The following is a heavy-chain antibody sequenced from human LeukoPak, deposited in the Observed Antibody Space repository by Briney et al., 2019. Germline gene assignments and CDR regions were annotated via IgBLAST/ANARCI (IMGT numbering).Heavy chain of an antibody. Sequence: TLSHTCAVSGGSIRYGTYSWSSIRQPPGKGLEWIGYTYHSGCTYYNPALKSRVTISVDRSKNQFSLKLSSVTAADTAVYYCARDNRGDYDILTGYYRGWFDPWGQGTLVTVSS. CDR1: GGSIRYGTYS. D-gene: IGHD3-9*01. CDR3: ARDNRGDYDILTGYYRGWFDP. V-gene: IGHV4-30-2*01. CDR2: TYHSGCT. J-gene: IGHJ5*02.